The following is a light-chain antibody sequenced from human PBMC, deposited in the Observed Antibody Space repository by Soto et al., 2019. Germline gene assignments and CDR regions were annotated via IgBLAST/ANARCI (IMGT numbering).Light chain of an antibody. V-gene: IGKV3-20*01. CDR1: QSVSNSY. J-gene: IGKJ1*01. CDR2: GAS. CDR3: QQYGSSPGWT. Sequence: EIVLTQSPGTLSVSPGERATLSCRASQSVSNSYLAWYQHKPGQAPRLLIYGASSRVTGIPDRFSGSGSGTDFTLTISRLEPEDFAVYYCQQYGSSPGWTFGQGTKVDVK.